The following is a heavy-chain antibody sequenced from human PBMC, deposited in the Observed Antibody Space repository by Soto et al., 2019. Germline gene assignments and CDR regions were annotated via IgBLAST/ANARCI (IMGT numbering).Heavy chain of an antibody. J-gene: IGHJ4*02. CDR2: ISGSGGST. CDR3: AKDSRGDYYVSGSYYNWFDY. V-gene: IGHV3-23*01. CDR1: GFTFSSYA. D-gene: IGHD3-10*01. Sequence: GGSLRLSCAASGFTFSSYAMGWVRQAPGKGLEWVSGISGSGGSTYYADSVKGRFTISRDNSKNTLYLQMNSLRAEDTAVYYCAKDSRGDYYVSGSYYNWFDYWGQGTLVTVSS.